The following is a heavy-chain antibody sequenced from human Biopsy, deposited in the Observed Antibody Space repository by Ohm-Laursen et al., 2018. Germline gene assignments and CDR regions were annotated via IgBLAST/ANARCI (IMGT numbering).Heavy chain of an antibody. CDR3: ASHVTYNFNGGLDY. D-gene: IGHD1-14*01. J-gene: IGHJ4*01. CDR1: RVTFSSYA. Sequence: GSSEKVSCKSSRVTFSSYAVSWVRQAPGQGLEWMGGIITMFGITNYAHKFQGRLSITADKSTTAAYLELSGLRSEETAVYYCASHVTYNFNGGLDYWGHGTLVTVSS. CDR2: IITMFGIT. V-gene: IGHV1-69*17.